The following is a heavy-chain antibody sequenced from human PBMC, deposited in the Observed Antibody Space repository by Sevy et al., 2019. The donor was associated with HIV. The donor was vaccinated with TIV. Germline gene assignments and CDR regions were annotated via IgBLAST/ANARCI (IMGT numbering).Heavy chain of an antibody. CDR2: INQDGTET. D-gene: IGHD6-19*01. CDR1: GFIYSNYW. Sequence: GGSLRLSCAASGFIYSNYWMSWVRQAPGKGPEWVANINQDGTETDYVDSVKGRFTISRDNAKNTVYLQMNSLRAEDTAVYYCARDRQGITVAGTAIDYWGQGTLVTVSS. V-gene: IGHV3-7*01. J-gene: IGHJ4*02. CDR3: ARDRQGITVAGTAIDY.